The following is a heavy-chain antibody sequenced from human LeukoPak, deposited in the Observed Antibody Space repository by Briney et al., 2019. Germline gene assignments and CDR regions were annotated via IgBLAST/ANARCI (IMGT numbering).Heavy chain of an antibody. Sequence: SVKVSCEASGGTFSSYTISWVRQAPGQGLEWMGRIIPILGIANYAQKFQGRVTITADKSTSTAYMELSSLRSEDTAVYYCARELLRYFDRGYYYYYYMDVWGKGTTVTVSS. CDR1: GGTFSSYT. D-gene: IGHD3-9*01. CDR2: IIPILGIA. CDR3: ARELLRYFDRGYYYYYYMDV. J-gene: IGHJ6*03. V-gene: IGHV1-69*04.